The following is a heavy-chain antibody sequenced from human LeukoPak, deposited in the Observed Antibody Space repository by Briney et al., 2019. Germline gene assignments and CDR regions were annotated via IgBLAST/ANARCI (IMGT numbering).Heavy chain of an antibody. V-gene: IGHV4-59*08. J-gene: IGHJ4*02. D-gene: IGHD2-15*01. CDR3: ARTYCSGGSCHFDY. CDR1: GGSIRSYY. CDR2: IFYSGTT. Sequence: SQTLSLTCTVSGGSIRSYYWSWIRQPPGKGLEWVGYIFYSGTTDSNPSLKSRVTISVDTSKNQFSLKLSSVTAADTAVYYCARTYCSGGSCHFDYWGQGTLVTVSS.